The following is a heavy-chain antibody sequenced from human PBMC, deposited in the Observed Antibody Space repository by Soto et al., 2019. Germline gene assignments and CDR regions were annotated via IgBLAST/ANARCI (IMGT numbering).Heavy chain of an antibody. J-gene: IGHJ4*02. V-gene: IGHV4-38-2*01. CDR1: GYSISSGYY. CDR3: AGRGRLDYYDSSGYYGY. CDR2: IYHSGST. Sequence: SETLSLTCAVSGYSISSGYYWGWIRQPPGKGLEWIGSIYHSGSTYYNPSLKSRVTISVDTSKNQFSLTLSSVTAADTAVYYCAGRGRLDYYDSSGYYGYWGQGTLVTSPQ. D-gene: IGHD3-22*01.